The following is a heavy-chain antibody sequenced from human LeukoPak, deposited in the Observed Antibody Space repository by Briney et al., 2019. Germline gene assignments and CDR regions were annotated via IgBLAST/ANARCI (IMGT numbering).Heavy chain of an antibody. Sequence: GSCKAAGGTFYSDTVNCVRQGPGEGLEWMGGIIPSCATKNYAQKFQGRVTITADESTSTAYMELISLSSEDTAVYYCASGTVASMDIWGQGTMVTVSS. CDR2: IIPSCATK. CDR1: GGTFYSDT. V-gene: IGHV1-69*01. D-gene: IGHD5-12*01. CDR3: ASGTVASMDI. J-gene: IGHJ3*02.